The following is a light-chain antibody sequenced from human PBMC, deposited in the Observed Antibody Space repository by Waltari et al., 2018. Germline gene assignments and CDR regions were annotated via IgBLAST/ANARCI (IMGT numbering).Light chain of an antibody. CDR1: QYITGKW. V-gene: IGKV3-20*01. CDR2: AAS. Sequence: TLSCRACQYITGKWLTWYQQTPSQAPRLLIYAASTRAPGIPDRFSGSGSGTDFSLTISRLEPEDSAAYYCQQYDGSVVTFGGGTKVEIK. J-gene: IGKJ4*01. CDR3: QQYDGSVVT.